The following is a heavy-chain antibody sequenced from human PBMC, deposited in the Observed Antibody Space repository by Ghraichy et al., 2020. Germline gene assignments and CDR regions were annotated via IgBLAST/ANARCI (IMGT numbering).Heavy chain of an antibody. CDR1: GYSFTSYW. CDR2: IYPGDSDT. V-gene: IGHV5-51*01. CDR3: ARLFGWLRSEPRWYFDY. Sequence: GESLNISCKGSGYSFTSYWIGWVRQMPGKGLEWMGIIYPGDSDTRYSPSFQGQVTISADKSISTAYLQWSSLKASDTAMYYCARLFGWLRSEPRWYFDYWGQGTLVTVSS. J-gene: IGHJ4*02. D-gene: IGHD5-12*01.